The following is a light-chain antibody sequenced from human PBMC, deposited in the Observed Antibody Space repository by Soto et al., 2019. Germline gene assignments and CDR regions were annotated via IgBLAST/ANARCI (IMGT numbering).Light chain of an antibody. CDR2: SNN. CDR1: NSNIGSNY. J-gene: IGLJ2*01. V-gene: IGLV1-47*01. CDR3: ASWDASLGGPDVV. Sequence: QSVLTQPPSASGTPGQRVTISCSGNNSNIGSNYVYWYQQLPGTAPQLLISSNNQRPSGVPDRFSGSKSGTSASLAISGLRSEDEANYYCASWDASLGGPDVVFGGGTKLTVL.